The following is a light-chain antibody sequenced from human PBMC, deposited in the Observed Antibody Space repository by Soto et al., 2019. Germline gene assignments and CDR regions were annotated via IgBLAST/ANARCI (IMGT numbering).Light chain of an antibody. V-gene: IGKV1-8*01. CDR2: AAS. CDR3: QQYYNYPWT. J-gene: IGKJ1*01. CDR1: QGISSY. Sequence: AIRMTQSPSSFSASTGDRVTITCRASQGISSYLAWYQQKPGKAPKLLIYAASTLQSGVPSRFSGSGSGTDFTLTISCLQSEDFATYYCQQYYNYPWTFGQGTKVEIK.